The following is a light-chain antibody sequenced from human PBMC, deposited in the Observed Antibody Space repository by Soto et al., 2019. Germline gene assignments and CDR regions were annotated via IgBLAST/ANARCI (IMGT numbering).Light chain of an antibody. V-gene: IGKV1-5*01. CDR2: DAS. J-gene: IGKJ2*01. Sequence: DIQMTQSPSTLSASVGDRVTITCRASQSISSWLAWYQQKPGKAPKLLISDASSWESGVPSRFSGSGSGTEFTLTISSLQPDDFATYYCQQYNSYPYTVGQGPKLEIK. CDR3: QQYNSYPYT. CDR1: QSISSW.